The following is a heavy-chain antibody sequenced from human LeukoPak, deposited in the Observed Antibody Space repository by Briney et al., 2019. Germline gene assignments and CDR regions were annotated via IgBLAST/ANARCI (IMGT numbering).Heavy chain of an antibody. CDR2: ISAYNGNT. Sequence: GASVKVSCKASGYTFTSYGISWVRQAPGQGLEWMGWISAYNGNTKYAQKPQGRVNITTDTSTSTAYMELRSLRSDDTAVYYCARDRGIWEGVLLWFGESYFDYWGQGTLVTVSS. CDR3: ARDRGIWEGVLLWFGESYFDY. D-gene: IGHD3-10*01. V-gene: IGHV1-18*01. CDR1: GYTFTSYG. J-gene: IGHJ4*02.